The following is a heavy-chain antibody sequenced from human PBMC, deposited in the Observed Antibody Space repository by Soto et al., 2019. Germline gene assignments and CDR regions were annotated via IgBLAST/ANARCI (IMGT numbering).Heavy chain of an antibody. CDR2: IVDGVSS. CDR1: GGSIGTFY. Sequence: QVQVQESGPGLAKPSETLSLTCTVSGGSIGTFYWTWIRQTPGKGLEWIGYIVDGVSSKYNPSLKSRVTISVEKSKNQFSLQLRSLTAADTAVYYCARGKGIAARLGNGFDPWGQGTLVTVSS. J-gene: IGHJ5*02. V-gene: IGHV4-59*01. D-gene: IGHD6-6*01. CDR3: ARGKGIAARLGNGFDP.